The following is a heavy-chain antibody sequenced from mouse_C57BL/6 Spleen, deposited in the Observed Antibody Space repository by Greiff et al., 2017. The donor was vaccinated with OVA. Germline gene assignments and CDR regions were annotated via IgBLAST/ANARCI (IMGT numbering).Heavy chain of an antibody. J-gene: IGHJ4*01. CDR1: GFSLTSYG. CDR3: ASSNWDNYAMDY. D-gene: IGHD4-1*01. V-gene: IGHV2-6*03. CDR2: IWSDGST. Sequence: QVQLKESGPGLVAPSQSLSSTCTVSGFSLTSYGVHWVRQPPGKGLEWLVVIWSDGSTTYNSALKSRLSISKDNSKSQVFLKMNSLQTDDTAMYYCASSNWDNYAMDYWGQGTSVTVSS.